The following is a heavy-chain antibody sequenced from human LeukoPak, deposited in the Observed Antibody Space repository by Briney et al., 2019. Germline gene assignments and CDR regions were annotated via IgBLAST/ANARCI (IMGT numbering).Heavy chain of an antibody. CDR3: VRGCMFCRWKTYFDP. V-gene: IGHV3-13*01. D-gene: IGHD2-8*01. CDR1: GFTFNTYD. Sequence: PGGSLRLSCAASGFTFNTYDMHWVRQATGKGLEWVSAIGTAGDSFNPASVKGRFTMSRENAKNSVYLQMNSLRAEDTAVYYCVRGCMFCRWKTYFDPWGQGTLVTVSS. CDR2: IGTAGDS. J-gene: IGHJ5*02.